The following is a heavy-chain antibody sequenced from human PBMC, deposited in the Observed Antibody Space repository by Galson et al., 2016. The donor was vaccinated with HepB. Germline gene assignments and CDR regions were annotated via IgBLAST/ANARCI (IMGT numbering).Heavy chain of an antibody. V-gene: IGHV3-23*01. CDR1: GFTLSSNA. D-gene: IGHD4-23*01. CDR2: IGGSDDRT. J-gene: IGHJ4*02. Sequence: SLRLSCAASGFTLSSNAMAWVRQAPGKGLEWVSAIGGSDDRTDYADSVKGRFSISRDSSENTLYLQMNSLRVEDTAVYYCAKDLLRWSFDYWGQGTLVTVSS. CDR3: AKDLLRWSFDY.